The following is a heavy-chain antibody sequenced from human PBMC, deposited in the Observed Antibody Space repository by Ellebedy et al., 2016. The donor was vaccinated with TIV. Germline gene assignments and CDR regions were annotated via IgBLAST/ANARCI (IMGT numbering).Heavy chain of an antibody. V-gene: IGHV7-4-1*02. D-gene: IGHD6-19*01. Sequence: ASVKVSCKASGYTFTSYAMNWVRQAPGQGLEWMGWINTKTDTPTYARGFTGRFVFSLDTSVSTAYLQISSLKAEDTAVYYCARTDGSGWTNSFGFWGQGILVTVSS. CDR3: ARTDGSGWTNSFGF. J-gene: IGHJ4*02. CDR1: GYTFTSYA. CDR2: INTKTDTP.